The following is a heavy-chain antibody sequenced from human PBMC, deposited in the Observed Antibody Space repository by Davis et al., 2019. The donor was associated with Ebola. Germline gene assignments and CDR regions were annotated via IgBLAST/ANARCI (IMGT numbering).Heavy chain of an antibody. Sequence: GESLKISCAASGFTFSSYAMSWVRQAPGKGLEWVSGISGSGGGTYYADSVKGRFTVSRDNSKNTLYLQMNSLRAEDTAVYYCARGERITIFGVVLTNWFGPWGQGTLVTVSS. CDR1: GFTFSSYA. J-gene: IGHJ5*02. V-gene: IGHV3-23*01. CDR2: ISGSGGGT. CDR3: ARGERITIFGVVLTNWFGP. D-gene: IGHD3-3*01.